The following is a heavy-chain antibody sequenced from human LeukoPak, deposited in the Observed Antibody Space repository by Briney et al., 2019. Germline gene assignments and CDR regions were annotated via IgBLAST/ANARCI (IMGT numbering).Heavy chain of an antibody. V-gene: IGHV1-24*01. CDR1: GYTLTELS. D-gene: IGHD3-22*01. Sequence: ASVKVSCKVSGYTLTELSMHWVRQAPGKELEWMGGFDPEDGETIYAQKFQGRITMTEDTSTDTAYMELSSLRSEDTAVYYCATDYYDSSGYLLDYWGQGTLVTVSS. CDR3: ATDYYDSSGYLLDY. CDR2: FDPEDGET. J-gene: IGHJ4*02.